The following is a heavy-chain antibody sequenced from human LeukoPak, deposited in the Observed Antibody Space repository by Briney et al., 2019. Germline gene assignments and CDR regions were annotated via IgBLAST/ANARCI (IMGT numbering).Heavy chain of an antibody. CDR3: AKGLSPGYSSGWRIDY. V-gene: IGHV3-30*18. CDR1: GCTFSSYG. J-gene: IGHJ4*02. CDR2: ISYDGSNK. D-gene: IGHD6-19*01. Sequence: GGSLRLSCAASGCTFSSYGMHWVRQAPGKGLEWVAVISYDGSNKYYADSVKGRFTISRDNSKNTLYLQMNSPRAEDTAVYYCAKGLSPGYSSGWRIDYWGQGTLVTVSS.